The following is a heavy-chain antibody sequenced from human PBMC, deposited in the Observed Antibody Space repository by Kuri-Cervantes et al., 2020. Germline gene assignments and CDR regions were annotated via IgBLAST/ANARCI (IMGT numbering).Heavy chain of an antibody. CDR3: AQTGSCPDY. D-gene: IGHD7-27*01. CDR2: IDPANGNT. J-gene: IGHJ6*02. V-gene: IGHV1-69-2*01. CDR1: GFNIRDYY. Sequence: EVKLEQSGAELVKPGASVKISCTAYGFNIRDYYMHWVKQRPEQGLEWIGRIDPANGNTKYAAKFQGKATITPDTSSNTAYLQLSSLTSEDSAVYCCAQTGSCPDYWGQGTTLTVSS.